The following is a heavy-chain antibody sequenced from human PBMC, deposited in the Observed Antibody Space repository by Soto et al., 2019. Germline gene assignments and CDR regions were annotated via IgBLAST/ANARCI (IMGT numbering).Heavy chain of an antibody. J-gene: IGHJ5*02. D-gene: IGHD2-21*02. CDR3: ARARLCGGDCYLAWFDP. V-gene: IGHV1-18*01. CDR1: SYTFTSYG. Sequence: GXSGEVSYRASSYTFTSYGISWVRQAPVQGLEWMGWISAYNGNTNYAQKLQGRVTMTTDTSTSTAYMELRSLRSDDTAVYYCARARLCGGDCYLAWFDPWGQGTLVTVSS. CDR2: ISAYNGNT.